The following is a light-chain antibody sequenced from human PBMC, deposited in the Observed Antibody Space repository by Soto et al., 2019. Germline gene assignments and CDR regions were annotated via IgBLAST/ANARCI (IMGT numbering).Light chain of an antibody. CDR3: QQRSNWPGLT. CDR1: QSVSSY. V-gene: IGKV3-11*01. J-gene: IGKJ4*01. CDR2: DVS. Sequence: EIVLTQSPATLSLSPGERATLSCRASQSVSSYLAWYQQKPGQAPRLLIYDVSNRATGIPARFSGSGSGTDFTLTISSLEPEDFAVYYCQQRSNWPGLTFGGGTKVDIK.